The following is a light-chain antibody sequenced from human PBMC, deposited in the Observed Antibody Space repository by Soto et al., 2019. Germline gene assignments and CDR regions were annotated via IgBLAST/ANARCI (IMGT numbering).Light chain of an antibody. Sequence: QSVLTHPASVSGSPGQSLTISCTGTSSDVGAYNFVSWHQQHPGKAPKLMIYNVYDRLSGISYRFSGSKSGNTASLTISGLQGEDEADYYCSAYTVSRTYVFGTGTKVTVL. CDR1: SSDVGAYNF. CDR2: NVY. CDR3: SAYTVSRTYV. V-gene: IGLV2-14*03. J-gene: IGLJ1*01.